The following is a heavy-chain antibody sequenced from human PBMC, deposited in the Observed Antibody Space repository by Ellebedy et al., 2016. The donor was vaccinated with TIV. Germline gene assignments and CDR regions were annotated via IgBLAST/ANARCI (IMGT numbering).Heavy chain of an antibody. V-gene: IGHV3-33*01. CDR3: TTDVFNVMIVGGEGFNY. Sequence: PGGSLRLSCAASGFAFSSYGMHWVRQAPGKGLEWVAVIWYDGSNKYYADSVKGRFTISKDNSKNTLYLQMNSLRAEDTAVYYCTTDVFNVMIVGGEGFNYWGQGILVTVSS. J-gene: IGHJ4*02. CDR2: IWYDGSNK. D-gene: IGHD3-22*01. CDR1: GFAFSSYG.